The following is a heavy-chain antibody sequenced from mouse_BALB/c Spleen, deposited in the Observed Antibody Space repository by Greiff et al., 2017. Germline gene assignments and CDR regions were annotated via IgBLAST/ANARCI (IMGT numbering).Heavy chain of an antibody. D-gene: IGHD2-1*01. CDR3: ARDGNYWYFDV. Sequence: VQLQQPGAELVRPGASVKLSCKASGYTFTSYWINWVKQRPGQGLEWIGLINPYNGGTSYNQKFKGKATLTVDKSSSTAYMELLSLTSEDSAVYYCARDGNYWYFDVWGAGTTVTVSS. CDR2: INPYNGGT. V-gene: IGHV1-53*01. CDR1: GYTFTSYW. J-gene: IGHJ1*01.